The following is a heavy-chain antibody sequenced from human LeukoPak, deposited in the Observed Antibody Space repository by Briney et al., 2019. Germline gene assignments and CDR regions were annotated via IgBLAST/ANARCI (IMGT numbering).Heavy chain of an antibody. CDR3: ARGLRTTTGPSHVWFDP. CDR1: GGTFSSYA. Sequence: SVKVSCKASGGTFSSYAISWVRQAPGQGLEWMGGIIPIFGTANYAQKFQGRVTITTDESTSTAYMELSSLRSEDTAVYCCARGLRTTTGPSHVWFDPWGQGTLVTVSS. J-gene: IGHJ5*02. CDR2: IIPIFGTA. D-gene: IGHD1-1*01. V-gene: IGHV1-69*05.